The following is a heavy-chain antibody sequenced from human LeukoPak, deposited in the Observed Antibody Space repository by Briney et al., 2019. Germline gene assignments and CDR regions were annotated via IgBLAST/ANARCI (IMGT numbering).Heavy chain of an antibody. J-gene: IGHJ4*02. V-gene: IGHV4-34*01. D-gene: IGHD3-22*01. CDR2: INHSGST. CDR1: GGSFSGYY. Sequence: SETLSLTCAVYGGSFSGYYWSWIRQPPGKGLEWIGEINHSGSTNYNPSLKSRVTISVDTSKNQFSLKLSSVTAADTAVYYCARRFLLTPYYDSSGHLDYWGQGTLVTVSS. CDR3: ARRFLLTPYYDSSGHLDY.